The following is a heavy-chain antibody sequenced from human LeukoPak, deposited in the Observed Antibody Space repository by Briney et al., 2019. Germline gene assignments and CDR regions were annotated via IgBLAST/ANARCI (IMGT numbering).Heavy chain of an antibody. CDR3: ASGNHFDN. CDR1: GFTFSNSW. CDR2: IKQDGSEM. Sequence: GGSLRLSCAASGFTFSNSWMCWVRQAPGVGLEFVANIKQDGSEMYYVDSVKGRFTISRDNAKNSLYLQMNSLRVEDTAVYYCASGNHFDNWGQGTLVTVSS. V-gene: IGHV3-7*01. D-gene: IGHD1-14*01. J-gene: IGHJ4*02.